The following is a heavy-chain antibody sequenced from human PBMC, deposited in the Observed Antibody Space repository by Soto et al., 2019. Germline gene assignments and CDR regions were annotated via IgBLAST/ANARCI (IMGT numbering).Heavy chain of an antibody. CDR2: IYPGDSDT. J-gene: IGHJ6*02. CDR1: GYTFSKYW. Sequence: GESLKISCKGSGYTFSKYWIGWVRQTPGKGLEWMGIIYPGDSDTIYSPSFQGQVTFSVDKSTSTAYLQWSSLKASDTAMYYCARQGSNGAYYYYGMDVWGQGTTVTVSS. CDR3: ARQGSNGAYYYYGMDV. D-gene: IGHD2-8*01. V-gene: IGHV5-51*01.